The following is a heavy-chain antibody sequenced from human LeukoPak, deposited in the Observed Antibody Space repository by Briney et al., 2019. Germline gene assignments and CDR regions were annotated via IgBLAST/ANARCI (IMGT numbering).Heavy chain of an antibody. CDR3: ARVPLVDTARTGHHWYFDY. J-gene: IGHJ4*02. CDR1: GYTFTSYG. V-gene: IGHV1-18*01. D-gene: IGHD5-18*01. CDR2: ISAYNGNT. Sequence: ASVKVSCKASGYTFTSYGISWVRQAPGQGLEWMGWISAYNGNTNYAQKLQGRVTMTTDTSTSTAYMELRSLRSDDTAVYYCARVPLVDTARTGHHWYFDYWGQGTLVTVSS.